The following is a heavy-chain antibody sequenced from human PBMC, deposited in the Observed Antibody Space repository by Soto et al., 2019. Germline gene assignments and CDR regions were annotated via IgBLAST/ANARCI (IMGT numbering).Heavy chain of an antibody. J-gene: IGHJ4*02. D-gene: IGHD3-10*01. Sequence: PGGSLRLCCAASGFTFSTYAMTWVRQAPGKGLAWLSSISGSGSTYYADSVKGRFTISRDNSKNTLYLQMNSLRAEDTAVYYCAKVISTSGSSLWGRGTLVTVSS. CDR1: GFTFSTYA. V-gene: IGHV3-23*01. CDR3: AKVISTSGSSL. CDR2: ISGSGST.